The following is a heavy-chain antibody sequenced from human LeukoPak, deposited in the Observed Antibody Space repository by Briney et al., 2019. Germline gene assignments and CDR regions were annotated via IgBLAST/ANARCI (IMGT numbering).Heavy chain of an antibody. CDR2: VYYSGDT. V-gene: IGHV4-39*01. Sequence: SETLSLTCTVSGGSITRGSFYWGWIRQPPGKGLEWIASVYYSGDTYYNPSLESQVTISVDTSRSQFSLKLNSVTAADTAVYYCARVSCSGGACPFGSWFDPWGQGTLVTVSS. CDR1: GGSITRGSFY. J-gene: IGHJ5*02. CDR3: ARVSCSGGACPFGSWFDP. D-gene: IGHD2-15*01.